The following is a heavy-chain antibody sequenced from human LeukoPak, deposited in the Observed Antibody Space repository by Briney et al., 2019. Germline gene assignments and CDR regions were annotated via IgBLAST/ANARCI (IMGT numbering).Heavy chain of an antibody. CDR2: TGPTGAT. CDR3: AKATPYGTTWAGGFDL. J-gene: IGHJ3*01. Sequence: PGGSLRLSCAGSGFTFTKFAMTWVRQAPGKGLEWVSSTGPTGATYYLDSVKGRFSLSRDTSKSTMTLQMTTLRADDTAVYFCAKATPYGTTWAGGFDLWGQGTMVTVSS. CDR1: GFTFTKFA. D-gene: IGHD2-15*01. V-gene: IGHV3-23*01.